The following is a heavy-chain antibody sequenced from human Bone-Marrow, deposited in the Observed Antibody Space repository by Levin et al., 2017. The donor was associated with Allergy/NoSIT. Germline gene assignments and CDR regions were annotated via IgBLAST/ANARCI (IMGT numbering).Heavy chain of an antibody. CDR2: ISAGGGTT. CDR1: GFTFSTYA. CDR3: AKGSSVWYHRFES. D-gene: IGHD6-13*01. J-gene: IGHJ4*02. V-gene: IGHV3-23*01. Sequence: GESLKISCAASGFTFSTYAMSWVRQAPGKGLEWVSVISAGGGTTYYADSLKGRFTISRDNSRNTLYLQMNSLRADDTAVYFCAKGSSVWYHRFESWGQGTRVTVSS.